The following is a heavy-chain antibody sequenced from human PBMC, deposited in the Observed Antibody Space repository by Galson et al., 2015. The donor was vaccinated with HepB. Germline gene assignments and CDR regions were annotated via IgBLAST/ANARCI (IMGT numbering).Heavy chain of an antibody. D-gene: IGHD1-26*01. CDR3: ARGLVGTTGN. CDR1: GFTVSSNY. CDR2: IYGSGST. J-gene: IGHJ4*02. Sequence: SLRLSCAASGFTVSSNYMSWVRQAPGKGLEWVSVIYGSGSTYYTDSVKGRFTISTDNSKNTLYLQMNSLRAEDTAVYYCARGLVGTTGNWGQGTLVTVSS. V-gene: IGHV3-53*01.